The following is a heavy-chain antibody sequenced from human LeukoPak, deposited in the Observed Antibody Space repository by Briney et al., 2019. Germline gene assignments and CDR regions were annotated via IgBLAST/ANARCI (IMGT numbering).Heavy chain of an antibody. CDR2: ISGSGGST. CDR1: GFTFSSYA. J-gene: IGHJ4*02. V-gene: IGHV3-23*01. D-gene: IGHD3-10*01. Sequence: GGSLRLSCAASGFTFSSYAMSWVRQAPGKGLEWASVISGSGGSTYYADSVKGRFTISRDNSKNTLYLQMNSLRAEDTAVYYCAKVRFGVTARYYFDYWGQGTLVTVSS. CDR3: AKVRFGVTARYYFDY.